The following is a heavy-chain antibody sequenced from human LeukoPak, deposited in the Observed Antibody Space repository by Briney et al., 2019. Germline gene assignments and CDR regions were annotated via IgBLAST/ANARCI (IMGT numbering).Heavy chain of an antibody. CDR2: IYHSGST. CDR1: GGSISSSNW. CDR3: ARVSAGATIVLYY. J-gene: IGHJ4*02. V-gene: IGHV4-4*02. Sequence: PSETLSLTCAVSGGSISSSNWWSWVRRPPGKGLEWIGEIYHSGSTNYNPSLKSRVTISVDKSKNQFSLKLSSVTAADTAVYYCARVSAGATIVLYYWGQGTLVTVSS. D-gene: IGHD1-26*01.